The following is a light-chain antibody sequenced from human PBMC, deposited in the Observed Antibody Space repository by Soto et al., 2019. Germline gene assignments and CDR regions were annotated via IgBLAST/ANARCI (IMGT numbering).Light chain of an antibody. J-gene: IGKJ1*01. V-gene: IGKV1-8*01. CDR1: QGISSY. CDR3: PRYDSYPHT. Sequence: AIRMTQSPSSFSASTGDRVTITCRASQGISSYLAWYQQKPGKAPKLLIYAASTLQSRVPSRFRGSGSGTHFTLTISCLQSEDFSTYYCPRYDSYPHTFGQGTKVEIK. CDR2: AAS.